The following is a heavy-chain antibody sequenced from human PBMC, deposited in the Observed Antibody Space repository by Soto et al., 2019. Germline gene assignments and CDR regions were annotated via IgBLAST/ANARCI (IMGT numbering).Heavy chain of an antibody. CDR2: IKSKTDGGTT. V-gene: IGHV3-15*07. J-gene: IGHJ3*02. CDR1: GFTFSNAW. CDR3: TTTTNHYYDFWSGSRYDAIDI. Sequence: GGSLRLSCAASGFTFSNAWINWVRQAPGKGLEWVGRIKSKTDGGTTDYAARVKGRFTISRDDSKNTLYLQMNSLKTEDTAVYYCTTTTNHYYDFWSGSRYDAIDIWGQGTMVTVSS. D-gene: IGHD3-3*01.